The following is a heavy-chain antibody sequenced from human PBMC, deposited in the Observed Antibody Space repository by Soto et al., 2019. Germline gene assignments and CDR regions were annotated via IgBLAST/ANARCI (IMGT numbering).Heavy chain of an antibody. J-gene: IGHJ6*02. CDR3: ARDLGSSGYFDRSKCYYGMGV. CDR2: IIPIFGTA. Sequence: SVKVSCKASGGTFSSYAISWVRQAPGQGLEWMGGIIPIFGTANYAQKLQGRVTITADESTSTAYMELSSLRSEDTAVYYCARDLGSSGYFDRSKCYYGMGVWGQETRVTV. CDR1: GGTFSSYA. V-gene: IGHV1-69*13. D-gene: IGHD6-13*01.